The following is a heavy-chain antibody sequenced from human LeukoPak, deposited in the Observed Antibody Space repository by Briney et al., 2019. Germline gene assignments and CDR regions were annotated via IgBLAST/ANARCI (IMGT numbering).Heavy chain of an antibody. D-gene: IGHD4-17*01. V-gene: IGHV3-53*05. CDR1: ALTFSSYA. Sequence: GGSLRLSCAASALTFSSYAMDWVRQAPEQGLECISVIYSGGSTDYADSEKGRLTISRDNSKNTLYLQMNSLRAEDTAVYYCARVVDHDYGDYYLDYWGQGTLVTVSS. CDR2: IYSGGST. CDR3: ARVVDHDYGDYYLDY. J-gene: IGHJ4*02.